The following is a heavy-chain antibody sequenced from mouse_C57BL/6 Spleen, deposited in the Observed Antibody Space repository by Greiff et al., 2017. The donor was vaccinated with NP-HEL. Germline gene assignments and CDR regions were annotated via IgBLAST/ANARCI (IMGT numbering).Heavy chain of an antibody. CDR2: IDPSDSYT. V-gene: IGHV1-50*01. J-gene: IGHJ2*01. CDR3: ARKILYYGSSYFDY. CDR1: GYTFTSYW. Sequence: VQLQQPGAELVKPGASVKLSCKASGYTFTSYWMQWVKQRPGQGLEWIGEIDPSDSYTNYNQKFKGKATLTVDTSSSTAYMQLSSLTSEDSAVYYCARKILYYGSSYFDYWGQGTTLTVSS. D-gene: IGHD1-1*01.